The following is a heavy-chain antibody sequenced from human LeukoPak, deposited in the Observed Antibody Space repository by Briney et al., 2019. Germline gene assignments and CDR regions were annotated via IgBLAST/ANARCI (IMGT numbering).Heavy chain of an antibody. Sequence: GGSLRLSCAASGFTFDDYAMHWVRQAPGKGLEWVSGISWNSGSIGYADSVKGRFTISRDNAKNSLYLQMNSLRAEDTALYYCAKDMLGGEEEWLVYYFDYWGQGTLVTVSS. J-gene: IGHJ4*02. D-gene: IGHD6-19*01. V-gene: IGHV3-9*01. CDR1: GFTFDDYA. CDR2: ISWNSGSI. CDR3: AKDMLGGEEEWLVYYFDY.